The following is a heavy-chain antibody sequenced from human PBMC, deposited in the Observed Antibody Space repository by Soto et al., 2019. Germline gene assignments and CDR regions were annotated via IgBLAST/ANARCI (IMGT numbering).Heavy chain of an antibody. D-gene: IGHD3-22*01. CDR1: GFTFSSYW. J-gene: IGHJ5*01. V-gene: IGHV3-74*01. CDR3: AREYYESNGSYYSGFGS. CDR2: INSDGSST. Sequence: PGGSLRLSCAASGFTFSSYWMHWVRQAPGKGLVWVSRINSDGSSTSYADSVKGRFTISRDNAKNTLYLQMNSLRAEDTAVYYCAREYYESNGSYYSGFGSWGQGTLVTVSS.